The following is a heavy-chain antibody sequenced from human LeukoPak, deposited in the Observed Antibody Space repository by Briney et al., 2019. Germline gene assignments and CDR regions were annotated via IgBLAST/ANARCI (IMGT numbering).Heavy chain of an antibody. V-gene: IGHV3-30*02. CDR3: ARGSVRMVRGVSAY. Sequence: MYWVRQAPGKGLDWGEFVRYEGGQKYCADSVKGRFTLSRDNSKNTLYLQMGSLRAEDMAVYYCARGSVRMVRGVSAYWGQGTLVTVSS. D-gene: IGHD3-10*01. J-gene: IGHJ4*02. CDR2: VRYEGGQK.